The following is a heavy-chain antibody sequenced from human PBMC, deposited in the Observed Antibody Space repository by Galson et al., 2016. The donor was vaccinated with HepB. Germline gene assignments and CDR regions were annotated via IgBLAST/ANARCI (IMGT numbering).Heavy chain of an antibody. CDR1: GFTFSAYP. V-gene: IGHV3-73*01. D-gene: IGHD3-3*01. CDR2: IRNKANGYAT. J-gene: IGHJ6*02. Sequence: SLRLSCAASGFTFSAYPMNWVRQASGKGLEWVGRIRNKANGYATAQAASVKGRFTISRDDSKNTAYLQMNRLETEDTAVYYRTSALRFFALDNYYSGMDVWGQGTTVTVSS. CDR3: TSALRFFALDNYYSGMDV.